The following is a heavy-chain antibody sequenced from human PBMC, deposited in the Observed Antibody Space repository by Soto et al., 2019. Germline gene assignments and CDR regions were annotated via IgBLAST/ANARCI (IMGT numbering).Heavy chain of an antibody. V-gene: IGHV1-69*13. Sequence: GASVKVSCKSSGGTFSSYAMNWVRQAPGQGLEWMGGIIPIFGTADYAQKFQGRVTITADDSTSTAYMELSSLRSEDTAVYYCARGHRLSAAMFGYYYYYMDVWGKGTTVTVSS. CDR1: GGTFSSYA. D-gene: IGHD2-2*01. CDR2: IIPIFGTA. CDR3: ARGHRLSAAMFGYYYYYMDV. J-gene: IGHJ6*03.